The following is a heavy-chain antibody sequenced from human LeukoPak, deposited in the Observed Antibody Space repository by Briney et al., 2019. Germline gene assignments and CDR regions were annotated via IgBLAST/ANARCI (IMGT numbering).Heavy chain of an antibody. J-gene: IGHJ6*03. CDR3: ARRVSLIVVVSAAPMDV. Sequence: PSETLSLTCAVYGGSFSGYYWSWIRQPPGKGLEWIGEINHSGSTNYNPSLKSRVTISVDTSKNQFSLKLSSVTAADTAVYYCARRVSLIVVVSAAPMDVWGKGTTVTVSS. CDR2: INHSGST. V-gene: IGHV4-34*01. CDR1: GGSFSGYY. D-gene: IGHD2-2*01.